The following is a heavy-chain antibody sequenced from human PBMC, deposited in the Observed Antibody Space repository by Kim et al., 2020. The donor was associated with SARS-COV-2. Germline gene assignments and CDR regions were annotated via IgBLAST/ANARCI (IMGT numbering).Heavy chain of an antibody. CDR2: INPSGGST. V-gene: IGHV1-46*01. J-gene: IGHJ5*02. Sequence: ASVKVSCKASGYTFTSYYMHWVRQAPGQGLEWMGIINPSGGSTSYAQKFQGRVTMTRDTSTSTVYMELSSLRSEDTAVYYCARAMVRGVIIIQNNWFDPWGQGTLVTVSS. CDR1: GYTFTSYY. D-gene: IGHD3-10*01. CDR3: ARAMVRGVIIIQNNWFDP.